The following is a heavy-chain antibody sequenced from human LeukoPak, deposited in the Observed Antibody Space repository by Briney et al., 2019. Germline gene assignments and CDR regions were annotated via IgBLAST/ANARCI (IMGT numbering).Heavy chain of an antibody. J-gene: IGHJ6*02. V-gene: IGHV3-23*01. CDR2: ISASGNT. D-gene: IGHD3-10*01. Sequence: GGSLRLSCAASGFTFTSYSMTWVRQAPGKGLEWVSAISASGNTYSADSVEGRFTISRDNSKNTVYLQMNSLTAEDTAVYYCAKDREVRGYYGLDVWGQGTTVTVSS. CDR3: AKDREVRGYYGLDV. CDR1: GFTFTSYS.